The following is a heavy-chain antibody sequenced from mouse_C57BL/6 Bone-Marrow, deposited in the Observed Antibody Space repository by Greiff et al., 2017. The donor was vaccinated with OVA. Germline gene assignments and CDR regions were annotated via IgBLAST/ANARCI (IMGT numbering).Heavy chain of an antibody. CDR2: IDTEDGDT. J-gene: IGHJ1*03. Sequence: VQLQQSGAELVRPGASVKLSCTASGFNIKDYYMHWVKQRPEQGLEWIGRIDTEDGDTEYAQKFQGKATMTADTSSNSAYLQLSSLTSDDTSVYYCTTKGGTCYWYFDVWGTGTTVTVSS. CDR1: GFNIKDYY. CDR3: TTKGGTCYWYFDV. V-gene: IGHV14-1*01. D-gene: IGHD4-1*01.